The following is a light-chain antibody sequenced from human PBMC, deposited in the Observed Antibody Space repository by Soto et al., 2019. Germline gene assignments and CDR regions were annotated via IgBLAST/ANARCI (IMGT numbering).Light chain of an antibody. CDR3: QQRSKWIT. CDR2: DAS. V-gene: IGKV3-11*01. CDR1: QSVSSY. Sequence: IVLTQTPTTLSSPPGERATLFCTTSQSVSSYVAWYQQKPGQPPRLLLYDASNRATGVPARFTGSGSGTDFTLTISRLEPEDFAVYYCQQRSKWITFGQGTRLEIK. J-gene: IGKJ5*01.